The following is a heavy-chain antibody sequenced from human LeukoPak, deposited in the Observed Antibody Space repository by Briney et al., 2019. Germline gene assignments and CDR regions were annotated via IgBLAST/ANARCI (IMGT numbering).Heavy chain of an antibody. CDR3: SKGNYGMDV. Sequence: SLRLSCAASGFTFADYAMHWVRQAPGKGLEWVSGISWSSGSIDYADSVKGRFTISRDNAKKSLYLQMDSLRPEDTALYYCSKGNYGMDVWGQGTTVTVSS. CDR1: GFTFADYA. J-gene: IGHJ6*02. V-gene: IGHV3-9*01. CDR2: ISWSSGSI. D-gene: IGHD3-10*01.